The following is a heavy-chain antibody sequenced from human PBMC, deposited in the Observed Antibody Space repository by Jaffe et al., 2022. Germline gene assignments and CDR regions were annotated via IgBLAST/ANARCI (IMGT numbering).Heavy chain of an antibody. Sequence: EVQLVESGGGLVQPGRSLRLSCAASGFTFDDYAMHWVRQAPGKGLEWVSGISWNSGSIGYADSVKGRFTISRDNAKNSLYLQMNSLRAEDTALYYCAKDYDFWSGAGGYFDYWGQGTLVTVSS. CDR1: GFTFDDYA. V-gene: IGHV3-9*01. D-gene: IGHD3-3*01. J-gene: IGHJ4*02. CDR2: ISWNSGSI. CDR3: AKDYDFWSGAGGYFDY.